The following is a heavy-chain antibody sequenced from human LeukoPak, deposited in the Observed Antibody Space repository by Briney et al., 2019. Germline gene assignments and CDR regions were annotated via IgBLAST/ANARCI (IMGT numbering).Heavy chain of an antibody. CDR3: ARGVSSGSDY. Sequence: PSETLSLTCTVSGGSISSYYWSWIRQPPGKGLEWIGYTYYSGSTNYNPSLKSRVTISVGTSKNQFSLKLSSVTAADTAVYYCARGVSSGSDYWGQGTLVTVSS. D-gene: IGHD3-10*01. J-gene: IGHJ4*02. CDR1: GGSISSYY. CDR2: TYYSGST. V-gene: IGHV4-59*08.